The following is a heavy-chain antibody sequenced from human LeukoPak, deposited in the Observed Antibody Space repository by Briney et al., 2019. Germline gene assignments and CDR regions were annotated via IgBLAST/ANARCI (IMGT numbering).Heavy chain of an antibody. CDR1: GFTFSSYS. CDR2: ISSSSSTI. J-gene: IGHJ4*02. Sequence: LPGGSLRLSCAASGFTFSSYSMNWVRQAPGKGLEWVSYISSSSSTIYYADSVKGRFTISRDNAKNSLYLQMNSLRAEDTAVYYCAKVRRFGGFDYWGQGTLVTVSS. D-gene: IGHD3-10*01. V-gene: IGHV3-48*01. CDR3: AKVRRFGGFDY.